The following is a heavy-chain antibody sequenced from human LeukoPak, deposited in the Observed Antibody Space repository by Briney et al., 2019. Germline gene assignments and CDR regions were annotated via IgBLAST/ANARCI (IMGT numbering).Heavy chain of an antibody. CDR3: ARGGGLTLAVAGTFDY. J-gene: IGHJ4*02. V-gene: IGHV3-23*01. CDR1: GFTFSSYA. D-gene: IGHD6-19*01. Sequence: GGSLRLSCAASGFTFSSYAMSWVRQAPGKGLEWVSAISGSGGSTYYADSVKGRFTISRDNAKNSLYLQMNSLRVEDTAVYFCARGGGLTLAVAGTFDYWGQGTLVTVSS. CDR2: ISGSGGST.